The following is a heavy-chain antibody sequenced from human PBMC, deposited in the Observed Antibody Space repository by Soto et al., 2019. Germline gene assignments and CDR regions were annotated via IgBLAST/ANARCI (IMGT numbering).Heavy chain of an antibody. V-gene: IGHV3-15*07. Sequence: GGSLRLSCAASGFTFSNAWMNWVRQAPGKGLEWVGRIKSKTDGGTTDYAAPVKGRFTISRDDSKNTLYLQMNSLKTEDTAVYYCTTVSRWELAPLFDYWGQGTLVTVSS. CDR1: GFTFSNAW. CDR2: IKSKTDGGTT. D-gene: IGHD1-26*01. CDR3: TTVSRWELAPLFDY. J-gene: IGHJ4*02.